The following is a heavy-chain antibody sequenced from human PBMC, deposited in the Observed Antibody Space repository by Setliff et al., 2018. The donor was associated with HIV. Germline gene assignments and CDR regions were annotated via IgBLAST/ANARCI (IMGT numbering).Heavy chain of an antibody. CDR1: GGSMNSYY. D-gene: IGHD3-16*01. J-gene: IGHJ5*02. CDR3: ARKGNVGGWFDP. CDR2: IYYSGST. V-gene: IGHV4-59*01. Sequence: SETLSLTCTVSGGSMNSYYWNWIRQPPGKGLEWIGYIYYSGSTNSNPSLKSRVTISVDTSNNQFSLKLSSVTAADTAVYYCARKGNVGGWFDPWGQGTLVTVSS.